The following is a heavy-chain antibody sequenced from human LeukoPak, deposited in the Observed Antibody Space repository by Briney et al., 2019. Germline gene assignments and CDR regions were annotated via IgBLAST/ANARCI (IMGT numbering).Heavy chain of an antibody. J-gene: IGHJ4*02. CDR2: ISSSSTI. CDR3: ARGPKYNWNDGPVDY. CDR1: GFTFSDYY. D-gene: IGHD1-1*01. V-gene: IGHV3-69-1*01. Sequence: GGSLRLSCAASGFTFSDYYMNWVRQAPGKGLEWVSSISSSSTIYYADSVKGRFTISRDNAKNSLYLQMNSLRAEDTAVYYCARGPKYNWNDGPVDYWGQGTLVTVSS.